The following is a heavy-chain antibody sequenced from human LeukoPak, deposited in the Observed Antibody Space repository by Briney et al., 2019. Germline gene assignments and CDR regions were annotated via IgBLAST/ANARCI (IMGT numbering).Heavy chain of an antibody. J-gene: IGHJ6*02. CDR2: IYYSGST. D-gene: IGHD1-26*01. Sequence: PWETLSLTCTVSGGSISSRSHYWGWIRQPPGKGLEWIGSIYYSGSTYYNPSLTSRVSISVDTSKNQFSLKVTSVTAADTAVYYCARSYPRYYYYYGMDVWGQGTTVTVSS. CDR3: ARSYPRYYYYYGMDV. CDR1: GGSISSRSHY. V-gene: IGHV4-39*01.